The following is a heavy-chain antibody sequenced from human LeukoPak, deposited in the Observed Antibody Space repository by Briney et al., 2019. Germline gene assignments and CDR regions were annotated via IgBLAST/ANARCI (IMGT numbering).Heavy chain of an antibody. Sequence: GGSLRLSCAASGFTFYEHAMHWVRQAPGKGLEWVSLISGDGGSTYYVVSVKGRFTISRDNSKNSLYLHMNSLTTEDTALYYCAKDYVRDGYNYGVFQNWGRGTLVTVSS. CDR3: AKDYVRDGYNYGVFQN. J-gene: IGHJ4*02. D-gene: IGHD5-24*01. CDR2: ISGDGGST. CDR1: GFTFYEHA. V-gene: IGHV3-43*02.